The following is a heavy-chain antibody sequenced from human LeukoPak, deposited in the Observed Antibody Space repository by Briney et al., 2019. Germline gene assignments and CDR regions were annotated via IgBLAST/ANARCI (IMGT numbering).Heavy chain of an antibody. Sequence: SETLSLTCTVSGGSISSGSYYWSWIRQPAGKGLEWIGRIYTSGSTNYNPSLKSRVTISVDTSKNQFSLKLSSVTAADTAVYYCARDRPGSSWYFDYWGQGTLVTVSS. CDR3: ARDRPGSSWYFDY. CDR1: GGSISSGSYY. J-gene: IGHJ4*02. D-gene: IGHD6-13*01. V-gene: IGHV4-61*02. CDR2: IYTSGST.